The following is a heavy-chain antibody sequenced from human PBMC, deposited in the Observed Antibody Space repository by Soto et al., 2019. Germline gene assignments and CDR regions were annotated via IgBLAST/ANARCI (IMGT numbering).Heavy chain of an antibody. J-gene: IGHJ5*02. V-gene: IGHV4-59*01. D-gene: IGHD3-22*01. CDR2: IYYSGST. Sequence: SETLSLTCTVSGGSISSYYWSWIRQPPGKGLEWIGYIYYSGSTNYNPSLKSRVTISVDTSKNQFSLKLSSVTAADTAVYYCARGSRVRGYYDSSGYYYQNWFDPWGQGTLVTVSS. CDR3: ARGSRVRGYYDSSGYYYQNWFDP. CDR1: GGSISSYY.